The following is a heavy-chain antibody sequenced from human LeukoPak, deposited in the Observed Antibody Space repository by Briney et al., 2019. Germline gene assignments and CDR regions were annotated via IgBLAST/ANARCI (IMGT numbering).Heavy chain of an antibody. CDR2: ISSRSSYI. Sequence: GGSLRLSCAASGFTFSSYSMNWVGQAPGKGLEWVSSISSRSSYIYYADSVKGRFTISRDDAKNSLYLQMNSLRAEDTAVYYCARDAQIYYGPFILHPFDYWGQGTLVTVSS. CDR1: GFTFSSYS. V-gene: IGHV3-21*01. D-gene: IGHD3-10*01. CDR3: ARDAQIYYGPFILHPFDY. J-gene: IGHJ4*02.